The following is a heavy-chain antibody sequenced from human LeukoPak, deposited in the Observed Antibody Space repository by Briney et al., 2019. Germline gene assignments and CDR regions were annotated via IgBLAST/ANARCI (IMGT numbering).Heavy chain of an antibody. J-gene: IGHJ1*01. CDR1: GYTFTSYD. CDR3: AREGSGWYKYFQH. CDR2: MNPNSGNT. Sequence: ASVKVSCKASGYTFTSYDINWVRQATGQGLEWMGWMNPNSGNTGYAQKFQGRVTMTRNTSISTAHMEVSSLRSEDTAVYYCAREGSGWYKYFQHWGKGTRVTVPS. V-gene: IGHV1-8*01. D-gene: IGHD1-14*01.